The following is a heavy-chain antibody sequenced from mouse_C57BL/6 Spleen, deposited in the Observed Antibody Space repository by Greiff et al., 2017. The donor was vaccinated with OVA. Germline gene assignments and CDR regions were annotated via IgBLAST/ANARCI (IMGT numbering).Heavy chain of an antibody. J-gene: IGHJ2*01. Sequence: QVQLKESGAELVRPGASVTLSCKASGYTFTDYEMHWVKQTPVHGLEWIGAIDPETGGTAYNQKFKGKAILTADKSSSTAYMELRSLTSEDSAVYYCTILYDGYLDYWGQGTTLTVSS. CDR2: IDPETGGT. V-gene: IGHV1-15*01. CDR3: TILYDGYLDY. D-gene: IGHD2-3*01. CDR1: GYTFTDYE.